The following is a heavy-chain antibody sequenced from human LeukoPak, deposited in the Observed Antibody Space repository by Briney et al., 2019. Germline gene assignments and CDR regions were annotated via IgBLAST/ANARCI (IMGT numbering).Heavy chain of an antibody. D-gene: IGHD6-19*01. CDR2: IYYSGST. CDR3: ARDSSGWYHWFDP. CDR1: GGSISSYY. J-gene: IGHJ5*02. Sequence: SETLSLTCTVSGGSISSYYWSWIRQPPGKGLEWIGYIYYSGSTNYNPSLKSRVTISVDTSKNQFSLKLSSVTAADTAVYYCARDSSGWYHWFDPWGQGTLVTISS. V-gene: IGHV4-59*01.